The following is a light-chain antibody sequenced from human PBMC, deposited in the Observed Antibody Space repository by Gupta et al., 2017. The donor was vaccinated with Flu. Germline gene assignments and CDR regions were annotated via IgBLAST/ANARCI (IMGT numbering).Light chain of an antibody. J-gene: IGLJ3*02. Sequence: QTVVTQEPSFSVSPGGTVTLPCGLTSGSVSTNFYPSWYQQTPGQAPRTLIYNTNVLSSGVPDRFSGSILGNKAALTITGAQADDESDYYCVLYLGSGSWVFGGGTKLTGL. V-gene: IGLV8-61*01. CDR1: SGSVSTNFY. CDR3: VLYLGSGSWV. CDR2: NTN.